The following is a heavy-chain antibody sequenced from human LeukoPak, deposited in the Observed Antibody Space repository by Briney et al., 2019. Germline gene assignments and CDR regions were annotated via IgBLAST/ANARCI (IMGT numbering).Heavy chain of an antibody. Sequence: PGGSLRLSCAASGFTVSTNYMSWVRQAPGKGLEWVSVIYSGGSTYYADSVKGRFTISRDNSKDTVYLQMNSLRAEDTAVYYCATSMVRGGLDYWGQGTLVTVSS. D-gene: IGHD4/OR15-4a*01. CDR2: IYSGGST. V-gene: IGHV3-53*01. CDR1: GFTVSTNY. J-gene: IGHJ4*02. CDR3: ATSMVRGGLDY.